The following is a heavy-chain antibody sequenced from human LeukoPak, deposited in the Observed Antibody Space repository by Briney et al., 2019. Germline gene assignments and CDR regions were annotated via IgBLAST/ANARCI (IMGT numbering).Heavy chain of an antibody. CDR2: INYSGST. V-gene: IGHV4-59*01. Sequence: SETLSLTCTGSGGSSSTYYWSWIRQPPGKGLGWIGYINYSGSTSYNPSLRSRVTTSVDTSKNQFSLKVNSVTAADTAVYYRARDSWTTVTNWGEGTLVTVSS. CDR1: GGSSSTYY. D-gene: IGHD4-17*01. CDR3: ARDSWTTVTN. J-gene: IGHJ4*02.